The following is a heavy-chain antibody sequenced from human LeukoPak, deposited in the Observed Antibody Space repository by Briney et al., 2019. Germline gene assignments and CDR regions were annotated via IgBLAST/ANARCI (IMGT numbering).Heavy chain of an antibody. CDR2: IHYSGST. CDR3: ASGFRGQLGYFDY. J-gene: IGHJ4*02. Sequence: SETLSLTCTVSGDSISSYFWSWIRQPPGKGLERIGYIHYSGSTNYNPSLKSRVTISVDTSKNQFSLKLSSVTAADTAVYYCASGFRGQLGYFDYWGQGALVTVSS. V-gene: IGHV4-59*01. D-gene: IGHD7-27*01. CDR1: GDSISSYF.